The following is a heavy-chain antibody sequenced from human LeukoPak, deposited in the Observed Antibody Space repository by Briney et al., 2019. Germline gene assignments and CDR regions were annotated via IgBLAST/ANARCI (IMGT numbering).Heavy chain of an antibody. V-gene: IGHV3-21*06. CDR2: ISSSSSYI. CDR3: ARFETVAAKPFEN. D-gene: IGHD6-19*01. J-gene: IGHJ4*02. CDR1: GFTFSSYA. Sequence: GGSLRLSCAASGFTFSSYAVSWVRQAPGKGLEWVSSISSSSSYIYYADSVKGRFTISRDNAKNSLYLQMNSLRTEDTALYYCARFETVAAKPFENWGQGALVTVSS.